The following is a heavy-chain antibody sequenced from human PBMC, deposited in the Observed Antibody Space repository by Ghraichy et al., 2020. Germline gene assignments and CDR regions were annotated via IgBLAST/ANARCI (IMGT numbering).Heavy chain of an antibody. Sequence: GESLNISCAASGFTFSSYWMHWVRQAPGKGLVCVSRISFDGSDTSYADSVKGRFTMSRDIAKNTLYLQMNSLRVDDTAVYYCARGSSGWNGIDYWGQGTLVTVSS. D-gene: IGHD6-19*01. CDR1: GFTFSSYW. J-gene: IGHJ4*02. CDR2: ISFDGSDT. V-gene: IGHV3-74*01. CDR3: ARGSSGWNGIDY.